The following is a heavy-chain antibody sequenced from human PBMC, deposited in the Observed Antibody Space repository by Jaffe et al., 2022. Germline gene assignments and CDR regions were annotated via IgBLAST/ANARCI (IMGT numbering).Heavy chain of an antibody. Sequence: QVQLVQSGAEVKKPGASVKVSCKASGYTFTSYYMHWVRQAPGQGLEWMGIINPSGGSTSYAQKFQGRVTMTRDTSTSTVYMELSSLRSEDTAVYYCARDYKTTVTTQIRYYFDYWGQGTLVTVSS. CDR1: GYTFTSYY. D-gene: IGHD4-17*01. V-gene: IGHV1-46*01. CDR3: ARDYKTTVTTQIRYYFDY. CDR2: INPSGGST. J-gene: IGHJ4*02.